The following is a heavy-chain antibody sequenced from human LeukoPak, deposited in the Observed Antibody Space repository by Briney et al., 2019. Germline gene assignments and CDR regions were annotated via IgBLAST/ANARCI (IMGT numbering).Heavy chain of an antibody. D-gene: IGHD6-19*01. CDR1: GGSISSGSYY. CDR2: IYTSGST. CDR3: ARGGSGYSSGWYTVDY. Sequence: SETLSLTCTVSGGSISSGSYYWSWIRQPAGKGLEWIGRIYTSGSTNYNPSLKSRVTISVDTSKNQFSLKLSSVTAADTAVYYCARGGSGYSSGWYTVDYWGQGTLVTVSS. J-gene: IGHJ4*02. V-gene: IGHV4-61*02.